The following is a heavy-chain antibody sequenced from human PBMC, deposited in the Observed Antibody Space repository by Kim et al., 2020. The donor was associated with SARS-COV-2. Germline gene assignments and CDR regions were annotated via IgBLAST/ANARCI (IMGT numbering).Heavy chain of an antibody. D-gene: IGHD6-13*01. CDR1: GFTFSSYA. J-gene: IGHJ4*02. V-gene: IGHV3-30*04. CDR3: ARVLPGTFYFDY. Sequence: GGSLRLSCAASGFTFSSYAMHWVRQAPGKGLEWVAVISYDGSNKYYADSVKGRFTISRDNSKNTLYLQMNSLRAEDTAVYYCARVLPGTFYFDYWGQGTLVTVSS. CDR2: ISYDGSNK.